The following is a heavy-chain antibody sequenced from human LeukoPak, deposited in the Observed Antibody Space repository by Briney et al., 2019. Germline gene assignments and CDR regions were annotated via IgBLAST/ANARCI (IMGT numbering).Heavy chain of an antibody. D-gene: IGHD3-9*01. CDR3: ARERTPYYDILTEESPAFDI. J-gene: IGHJ3*02. Sequence: SVKVSCKASGGTFSSYAISWVRQAPGQGLEWMGGIIPIFGTANYAQKFQGRVTITADKSTSTAYMELSSLRSEDTAVYYCARERTPYYDILTEESPAFDIWGQGTMVTVSS. CDR1: GGTFSSYA. CDR2: IIPIFGTA. V-gene: IGHV1-69*06.